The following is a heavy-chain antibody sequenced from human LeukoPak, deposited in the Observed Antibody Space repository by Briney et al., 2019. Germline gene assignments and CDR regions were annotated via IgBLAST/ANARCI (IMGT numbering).Heavy chain of an antibody. CDR3: ARDYYDSSGYRAK. J-gene: IGHJ4*02. CDR1: GFTVSSNY. CDR2: IYSGGST. V-gene: IGHV3-53*01. Sequence: GGSLRLSCAASGFTVSSNYMSWVRQAPGKGLEWVSVIYSGGSTYYADSVKGRFTISRDNSKNTLYLQMNSLRAEDTAVYYCARDYYDSSGYRAKWGQGTLVTVSS. D-gene: IGHD3-22*01.